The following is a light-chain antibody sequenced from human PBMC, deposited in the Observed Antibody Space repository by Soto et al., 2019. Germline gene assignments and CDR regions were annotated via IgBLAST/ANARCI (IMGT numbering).Light chain of an antibody. CDR2: AAS. Sequence: EIVLTQSPATLSSSPGERATLSCRASQSVANYLAWYQQKPGQAPRLLIYAASNRATGIPARFSGSGSGTDFTLTISSLEPEDFAVYYCQQRSDWPPYTFGQGTKVEIK. J-gene: IGKJ2*01. V-gene: IGKV3-11*01. CDR1: QSVANY. CDR3: QQRSDWPPYT.